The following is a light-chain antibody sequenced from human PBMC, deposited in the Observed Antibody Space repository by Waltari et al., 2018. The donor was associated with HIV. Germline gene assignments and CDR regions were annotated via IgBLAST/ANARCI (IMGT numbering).Light chain of an antibody. CDR1: QSVSNN. Sequence: EIVLTQSPATLSLSPGERATLSCRASQSVSNNFAWYQQRPGQAPRLLIYDASNRATGIPARFSGSGSGTDFTLTISSLEPEDFAVYYCQQRRNWPPGATFGGGTKVEIK. J-gene: IGKJ4*01. CDR2: DAS. CDR3: QQRRNWPPGAT. V-gene: IGKV3-11*01.